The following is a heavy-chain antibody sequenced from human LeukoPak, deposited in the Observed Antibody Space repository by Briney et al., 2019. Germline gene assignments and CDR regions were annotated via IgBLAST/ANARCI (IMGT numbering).Heavy chain of an antibody. J-gene: IGHJ4*02. CDR1: GFTFSSYA. CDR2: ISGSGGST. D-gene: IGHD1-26*01. V-gene: IGHV3-23*01. CDR3: AKDDPYSGSYWGYFDY. Sequence: GGSLRLSCAASGFTFSSYAMSWVRQAPGKGLEWASAISGSGGSTYYADSVKGRFTISRDNSKNTLYLQMNSLRAEDTAVYYCAKDDPYSGSYWGYFDYWGQGTLVTVSS.